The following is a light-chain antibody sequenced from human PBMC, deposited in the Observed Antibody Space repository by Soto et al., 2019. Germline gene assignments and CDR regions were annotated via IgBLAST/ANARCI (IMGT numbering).Light chain of an antibody. V-gene: IGLV3-25*02. CDR2: KDS. CDR3: QSADSSGTYPV. Sequence: SYELTQPPSVSVSPGQTARITCSGDALPKQYAYWYQQKPGQAPVLMIYKDSERPSGIPERISGSSSGTTVTLTISGVQAEDEADYFCQSADSSGTYPVFGGGTKVTVL. J-gene: IGLJ2*01. CDR1: ALPKQY.